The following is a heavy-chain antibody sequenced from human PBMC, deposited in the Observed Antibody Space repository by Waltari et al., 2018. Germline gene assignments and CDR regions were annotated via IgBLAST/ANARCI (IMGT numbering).Heavy chain of an antibody. CDR1: GFTFSSYS. Sequence: EVQLVESGGGLVQPGGSLRLSCAASGFTFSSYSLNWIRQPPGKGLEWVSYISSSSSTIYYADSVKGRFTISRDNAKNSLYLQMNSLRAEDTAVYYCARDEGATNTRPDAFDIWGQGTMVTVSS. D-gene: IGHD1-26*01. CDR2: ISSSSSTI. J-gene: IGHJ3*02. V-gene: IGHV3-48*04. CDR3: ARDEGATNTRPDAFDI.